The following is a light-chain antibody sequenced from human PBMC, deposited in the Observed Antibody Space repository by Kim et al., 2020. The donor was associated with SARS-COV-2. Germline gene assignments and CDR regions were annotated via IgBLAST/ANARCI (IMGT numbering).Light chain of an antibody. V-gene: IGKV3-20*01. J-gene: IGKJ5*01. CDR3: QQYDRSLIT. CDR2: GAS. Sequence: SPGERATLSCRASQSVSSSDLAWYEQKPGQAPRLLIYGASTRATGIPDRFSGSGSGTDFTLTISRLEPEDFAVYYCQQYDRSLITFGQGTQLEIK. CDR1: QSVSSSD.